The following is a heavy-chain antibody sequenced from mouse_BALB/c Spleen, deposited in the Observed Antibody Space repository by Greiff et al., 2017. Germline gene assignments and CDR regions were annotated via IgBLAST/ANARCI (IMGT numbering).Heavy chain of an antibody. CDR3: ARGTGRRYFDY. CDR2: ISSGGSYT. V-gene: IGHV5-9-4*01. D-gene: IGHD4-1*01. CDR1: GFTFSSYA. J-gene: IGHJ2*01. Sequence: DVKLQESGGGLVKPGGSLKLSCAASGFTFSSYAMSWVRQSPEKRLEWVAEISSGGSYTYYPDTVTGRFTISRDNAKNTLYLEMSSLRSEDTAMYYCARGTGRRYFDYWGQGTTLTVSS.